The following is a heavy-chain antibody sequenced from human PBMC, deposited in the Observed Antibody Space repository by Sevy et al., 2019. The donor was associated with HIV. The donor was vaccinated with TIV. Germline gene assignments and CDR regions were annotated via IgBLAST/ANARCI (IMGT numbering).Heavy chain of an antibody. CDR2: ISSDGGNE. CDR1: GFTFNNYA. Sequence: GGSLRLSCAASGFTFNNYAMHWARQAPGKGLEWVTAISSDGGNEYYADSVKGRFTISRDNSKNTLYLQMDSLRPEDTAVYYCGKVPPARDNTIWGQGTLVTVSS. CDR3: GKVPPARDNTI. V-gene: IGHV3-30*18. J-gene: IGHJ4*02. D-gene: IGHD2-15*01.